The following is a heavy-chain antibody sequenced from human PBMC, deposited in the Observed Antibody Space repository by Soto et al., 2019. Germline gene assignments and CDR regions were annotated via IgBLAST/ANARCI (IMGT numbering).Heavy chain of an antibody. CDR1: GGSFSGYY. CDR3: ARGRQWLTTRRGYNWFDP. CDR2: INHSGST. J-gene: IGHJ5*02. D-gene: IGHD6-19*01. V-gene: IGHV4-34*01. Sequence: SETLSLTCAVYGGSFSGYYWSWIRQPPGKGLEWIGEINHSGSTNYNPSLKSRVTISVDTSKNQFSLKLSSVTAADTAVYYCARGRQWLTTRRGYNWFDPWGQGTLVTVSS.